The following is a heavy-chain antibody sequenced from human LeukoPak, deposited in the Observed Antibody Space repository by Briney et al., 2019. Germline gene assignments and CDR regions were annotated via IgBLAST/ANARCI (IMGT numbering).Heavy chain of an antibody. V-gene: IGHV3-48*03. Sequence: GGSLRLSCAASGFTFSSYEMNWVRQAPGKGLEWVSYISGSGSTIYYVDSVKGRFTISRDNAKNSLYLQMNSLRAEDTAVYYCARRYCSSTSCLFDYWGQGTLVTVSS. CDR3: ARRYCSSTSCLFDY. J-gene: IGHJ4*02. CDR1: GFTFSSYE. CDR2: ISGSGSTI. D-gene: IGHD2-2*01.